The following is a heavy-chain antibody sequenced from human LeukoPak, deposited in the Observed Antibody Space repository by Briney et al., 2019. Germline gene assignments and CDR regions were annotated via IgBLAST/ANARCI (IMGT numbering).Heavy chain of an antibody. D-gene: IGHD3-22*01. J-gene: IGHJ4*02. CDR1: GGSFTSGDYY. V-gene: IGHV4-30-4*01. CDR2: IHYRGIT. Sequence: SSETLSLTCTVSGGSFTSGDYYWSWIRQPQSPGKGLEWIGYIHYRGITYYNPSLKSRVTITVDTSKKQFSLKLTSVTAADTAVYFCARELPYYDSSGYSGGIDYWGQGTLVTVSS. CDR3: ARELPYYDSSGYSGGIDY.